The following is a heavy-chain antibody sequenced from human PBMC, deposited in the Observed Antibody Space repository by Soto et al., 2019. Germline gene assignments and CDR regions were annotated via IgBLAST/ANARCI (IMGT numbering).Heavy chain of an antibody. CDR1: GLTFISYW. V-gene: IGHV3-74*01. J-gene: IGHJ6*02. CDR3: AREGAAGIPGRYYYYGMDV. CDR2: INSDGSST. Sequence: GLPLRVSCAASGLTFISYWMHWVSQAQGKGLVWVSRINSDGSSTSYADSVKGRFTISRDNAKNTLYLQMNSLRAEDTAVYYCAREGAAGIPGRYYYYGMDVWGQGTTVTVSS. D-gene: IGHD6-13*01.